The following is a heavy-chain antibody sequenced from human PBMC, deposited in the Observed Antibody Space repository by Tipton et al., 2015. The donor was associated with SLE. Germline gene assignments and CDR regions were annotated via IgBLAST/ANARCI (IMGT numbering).Heavy chain of an antibody. J-gene: IGHJ6*02. CDR1: GFTFSSYG. D-gene: IGHD3-22*01. Sequence: SLRLSCAASGFTFSSYGMSWVRQAPGKGLEWVSVIYSRGSTYYADSVKGRFTISRDNSKNTLYLQMNSLRPEDTAVYYCAKDLSYYDSRGFGVYYYYYGLDVWGQGTTVSVSS. CDR2: IYSRGST. CDR3: AKDLSYYDSRGFGVYYYYYGLDV. V-gene: IGHV3-23*03.